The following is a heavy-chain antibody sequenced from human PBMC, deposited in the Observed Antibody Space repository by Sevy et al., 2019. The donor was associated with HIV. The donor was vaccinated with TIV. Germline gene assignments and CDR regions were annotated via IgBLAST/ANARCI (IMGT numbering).Heavy chain of an antibody. Sequence: KQSQTLSLTCAVYGGSFSGYYWSWIRQPPGKGLEWIGEINHSGSTNYNPSLKSRVTISVDTSKNQFSLKLSSVTAADTAVYYCASVRIAVAGTDYFDYWGQGTLVTVSS. D-gene: IGHD6-19*01. CDR3: ASVRIAVAGTDYFDY. CDR1: GGSFSGYY. CDR2: INHSGST. J-gene: IGHJ4*02. V-gene: IGHV4-34*01.